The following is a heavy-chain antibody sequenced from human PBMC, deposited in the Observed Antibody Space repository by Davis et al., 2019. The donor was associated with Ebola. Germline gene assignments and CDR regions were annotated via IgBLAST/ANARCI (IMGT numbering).Heavy chain of an antibody. J-gene: IGHJ6*02. CDR2: IYYSGST. V-gene: IGHV4-59*08. CDR1: GGSISSYY. D-gene: IGHD2-15*01. Sequence: SETLSLTCTVSGGSISSYYWSWIRQPPGKGLEWIGYIYYSGSTNYNPSLKSRVTISADTSKNQFSLKLSSVTAADTAVYYCARHPRYCSGGSCYYYYGMDVWGQGTTVTVSS. CDR3: ARHPRYCSGGSCYYYYGMDV.